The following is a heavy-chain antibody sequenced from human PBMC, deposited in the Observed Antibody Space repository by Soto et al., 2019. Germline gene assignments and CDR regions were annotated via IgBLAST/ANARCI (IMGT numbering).Heavy chain of an antibody. CDR3: ARDPTGIIRPVSSSPEFDY. Sequence: QVQLVESGGGVVQPGRSLRLSCAASGFTFSSYAMHWVRQAPGKGLEWVAVISYDGSNKYYADSVKGRFTISRDNSKNTLYLQMNSLRAEDTAVYYCARDPTGIIRPVSSSPEFDYWGQGTLVTVSS. CDR1: GFTFSSYA. J-gene: IGHJ4*02. V-gene: IGHV3-30-3*01. D-gene: IGHD6-6*01. CDR2: ISYDGSNK.